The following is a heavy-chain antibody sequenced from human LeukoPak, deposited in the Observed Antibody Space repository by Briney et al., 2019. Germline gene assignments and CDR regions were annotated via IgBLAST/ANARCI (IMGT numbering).Heavy chain of an antibody. Sequence: SVKVSCKASGGTFSSYAVSWVRQAPGQGLEWMGVIIPIFGTANYAQKFQGRVTITADESTSTAYMELSSLRSEDTAVYYCARMYSSSWLFRDDAFDIWGQGTMVTVSS. CDR3: ARMYSSSWLFRDDAFDI. V-gene: IGHV1-69*13. D-gene: IGHD6-13*01. CDR1: GGTFSSYA. J-gene: IGHJ3*02. CDR2: IIPIFGTA.